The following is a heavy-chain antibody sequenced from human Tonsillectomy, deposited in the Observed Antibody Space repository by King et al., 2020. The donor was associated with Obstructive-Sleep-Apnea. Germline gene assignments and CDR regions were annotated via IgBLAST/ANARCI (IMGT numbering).Heavy chain of an antibody. D-gene: IGHD4-17*01. Sequence: QLQESGPGLVKPSETLSLTCTVSGGSISSSSYYWGWIRQPPGKGLEWIGSIYYSGSTYYNPSLKSRVAISVETSKNQFSLNLTSATAADTAVYFCARLYYGAQGYFDYWGQGSLVTVSS. CDR1: GGSISSSSYY. CDR3: ARLYYGAQGYFDY. V-gene: IGHV4-39*01. CDR2: IYYSGST. J-gene: IGHJ4*02.